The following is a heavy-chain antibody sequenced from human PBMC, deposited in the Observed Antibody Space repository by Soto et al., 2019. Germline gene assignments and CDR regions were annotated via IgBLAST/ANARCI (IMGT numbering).Heavy chain of an antibody. V-gene: IGHV4-61*01. CDR3: AKSPPQDYYYGMDV. J-gene: IGHJ6*02. CDR1: GGSVSSGSYY. Sequence: QVQLQESGPGLVKPSETLSLTCTVSGGSVSSGSYYWSWIRQPPGKGLEWIGYIYYSGSTNYNPSLKSRVAITVDTSKNQFSLKRSSVTAADTAVYYCAKSPPQDYYYGMDVWGQGTTVTVSS. CDR2: IYYSGST.